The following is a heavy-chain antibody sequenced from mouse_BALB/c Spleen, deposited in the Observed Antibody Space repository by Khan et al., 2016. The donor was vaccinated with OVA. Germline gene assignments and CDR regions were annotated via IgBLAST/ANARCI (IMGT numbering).Heavy chain of an antibody. CDR1: GFTFSTYG. D-gene: IGHD1-1*01. J-gene: IGHJ3*01. CDR3: TRLAYYYDSEGFAY. V-gene: IGHV5-6*01. Sequence: EVQVVESGGDLVKPGGSLKLSCAASGFTFSTYGMSWVRQTPDKRLEWVATVSTGGSYTYYPDSVKGRLPISRDNAKNTLYLQMSGLKSEDTAMFYCTRLAYYYDSEGFAYWGQGTLVTVSA. CDR2: VSTGGSYT.